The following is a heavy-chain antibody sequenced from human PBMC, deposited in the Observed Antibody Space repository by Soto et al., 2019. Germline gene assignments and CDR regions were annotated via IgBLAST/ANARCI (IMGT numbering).Heavy chain of an antibody. D-gene: IGHD3-10*01. CDR3: ARARRYYGSGSYRDY. J-gene: IGHJ4*02. V-gene: IGHV3-7*03. CDR2: IKQDGSEK. CDR1: GFTFSSYW. Sequence: EVQLVESGGGLVQPGGSLRLSCAASGFTFSSYWMSWVRQAPGKGLEWVANIKQDGSEKYYVDSVKGRFTIFRDNTKNTLYQQMNSLRAEDTAVYYCARARRYYGSGSYRDYWGQGTLVTVSS.